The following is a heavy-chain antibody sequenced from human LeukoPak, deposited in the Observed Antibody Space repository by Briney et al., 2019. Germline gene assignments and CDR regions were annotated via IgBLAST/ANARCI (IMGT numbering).Heavy chain of an antibody. J-gene: IGHJ4*02. CDR3: AKDQVIVVVPAAKSKQGVFDY. D-gene: IGHD2-2*01. Sequence: GGSLRLSCAASGFTFSSYGMHWVRQAPGKGLEWVAVIWYDGSNKYYADSVKGRFTISRDNSKNTLYLQMNSLRAEDTAVYYCAKDQVIVVVPAAKSKQGVFDYWGQGTLVTVSS. V-gene: IGHV3-33*06. CDR2: IWYDGSNK. CDR1: GFTFSSYG.